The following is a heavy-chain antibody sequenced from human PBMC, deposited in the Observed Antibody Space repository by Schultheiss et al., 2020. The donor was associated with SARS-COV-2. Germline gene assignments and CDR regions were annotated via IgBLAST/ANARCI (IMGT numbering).Heavy chain of an antibody. CDR3: ARLEWLGPFDY. D-gene: IGHD6-19*01. CDR1: GGSISSYY. J-gene: IGHJ4*02. Sequence: SETLSLTCTVSGGSISSYYWSWIRQPPGKGLEWIGEINHSGSTNYNPSLKSRVTISVDRSKNQFSLKLSSVTAADTAVYYCARLEWLGPFDYWGQGTLVTVSS. V-gene: IGHV4-34*01. CDR2: INHSGST.